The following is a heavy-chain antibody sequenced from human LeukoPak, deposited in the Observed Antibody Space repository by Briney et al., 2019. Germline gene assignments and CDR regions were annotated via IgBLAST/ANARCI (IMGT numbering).Heavy chain of an antibody. Sequence: ASVKVSCKAFGYTFTRYGVSWVRQAPGQGLEWIGWISGSNGNTNYAQNFQGRVTMTTDTSTSTAYMELRSLRSDDTAVYYCARTNVYYYDSSDYYPYFDYWGQGTLVTVSS. CDR3: ARTNVYYYDSSDYYPYFDY. D-gene: IGHD3-22*01. CDR2: ISGSNGNT. CDR1: GYTFTRYG. J-gene: IGHJ4*02. V-gene: IGHV1-18*01.